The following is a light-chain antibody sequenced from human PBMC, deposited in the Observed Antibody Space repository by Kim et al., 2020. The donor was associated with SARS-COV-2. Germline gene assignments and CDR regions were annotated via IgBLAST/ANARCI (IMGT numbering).Light chain of an antibody. CDR3: QQYGFSPSMFT. J-gene: IGKJ2*01. CDR2: GAS. CDR1: QSVSNSY. V-gene: IGKV3-20*01. Sequence: EIVLTQSPGTLSLSPGERGTLSCRASQSVSNSYLSWYQQKPCQSPRLLIYGASSRATGIPDRFSGSGSGTDFTLTISRLEPEDFALYYCQQYGFSPSMFTFGQGTKLEIK.